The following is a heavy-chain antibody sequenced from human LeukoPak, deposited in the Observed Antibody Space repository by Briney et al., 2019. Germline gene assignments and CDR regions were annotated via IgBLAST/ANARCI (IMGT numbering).Heavy chain of an antibody. Sequence: PSETLSLTCSVSGGSISSYYWSWIRQPPGKGLEWIGYIYYSGSTNYNPSLKSRVTISVDTSKNQFSLKLSSVTAADTAVYYCARHRYGGYYYGMDVWGQGTTFTVSS. V-gene: IGHV4-59*08. CDR2: IYYSGST. CDR3: ARHRYGGYYYGMDV. D-gene: IGHD1-26*01. J-gene: IGHJ6*02. CDR1: GGSISSYY.